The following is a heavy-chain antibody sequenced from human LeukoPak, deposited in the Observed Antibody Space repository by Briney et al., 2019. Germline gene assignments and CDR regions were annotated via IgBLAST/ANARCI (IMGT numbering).Heavy chain of an antibody. CDR1: GGSISSYY. J-gene: IGHJ6*02. CDR2: IYYSGST. V-gene: IGHV4-59*01. D-gene: IGHD6-19*01. CDR3: ARDLRAVALYGMDV. Sequence: ASETLSLTCTVSGGSISSYYWSWIRQPPGKGLEWIGYIYYSGSTNYNPSLKSRVTISVDTSKNQFSLKLSSVTAADTAVYYCARDLRAVALYGMDVWGQGTTVTVSS.